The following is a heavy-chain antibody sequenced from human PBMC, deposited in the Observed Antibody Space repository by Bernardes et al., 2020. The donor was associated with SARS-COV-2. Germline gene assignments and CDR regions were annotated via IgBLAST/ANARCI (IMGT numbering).Heavy chain of an antibody. D-gene: IGHD3-3*01. CDR1: GFTFSSYA. J-gene: IGHJ6*02. CDR2: ISYDGSNK. Sequence: GESLRLSCAAAGFTFSSYAMHWVRQAPGKGLEWVAVISYDGSNKYYADSVKGRFTISRDNSKNTLYLQMNSLRAEDTAVYYCARDNGFLEWLFKHYYYYCGMDVWGQGTTVTVSS. CDR3: ARDNGFLEWLFKHYYYYCGMDV. V-gene: IGHV3-30-3*01.